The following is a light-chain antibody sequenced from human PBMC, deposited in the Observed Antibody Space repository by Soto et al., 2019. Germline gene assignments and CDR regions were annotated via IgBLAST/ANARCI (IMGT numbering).Light chain of an antibody. J-gene: IGKJ1*01. Sequence: DIQMTQSPSTLSASVGDRVTITCRASQSINSWLAWYQQKPGRAPKLLIYKASSLESGVPSRFSGSGSGTEFTLTSSSLQHDYFATYYCQQYTSYSTFGQGTKVEIK. CDR1: QSINSW. CDR2: KAS. CDR3: QQYTSYST. V-gene: IGKV1-5*03.